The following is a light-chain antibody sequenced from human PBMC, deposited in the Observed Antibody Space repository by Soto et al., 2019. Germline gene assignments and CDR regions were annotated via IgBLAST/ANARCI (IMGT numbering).Light chain of an antibody. CDR3: TSFARGSTLV. CDR2: EDT. CDR1: SSDVGSYNL. Sequence: QSALTQPASVSGSPGQSITISCTGTSSDVGSYNLVSWYQQHPGKAPKLMIYEDTKRPSGVSNRFSGSKSGNTASLTISGLQAEDGADYYCTSFARGSTLVFGGGTQLTVL. J-gene: IGLJ3*02. V-gene: IGLV2-23*01.